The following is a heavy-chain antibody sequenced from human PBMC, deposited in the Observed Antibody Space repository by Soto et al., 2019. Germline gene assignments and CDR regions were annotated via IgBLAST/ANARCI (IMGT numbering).Heavy chain of an antibody. Sequence: ASVKVSCKASGYTFTSYAMHWVRQAPGQRLEWMGWINAGNGNTKYSQKFQGRVTITRDTSASTAYMELSSLRSEDTAVYYCARSSTIFGMVIRNYYFDYWGQGTLDTVSS. CDR3: ARSSTIFGMVIRNYYFDY. J-gene: IGHJ4*02. CDR2: INAGNGNT. V-gene: IGHV1-3*01. D-gene: IGHD3-3*01. CDR1: GYTFTSYA.